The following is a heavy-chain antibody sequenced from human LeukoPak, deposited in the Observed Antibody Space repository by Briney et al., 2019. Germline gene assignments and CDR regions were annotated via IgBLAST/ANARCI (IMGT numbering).Heavy chain of an antibody. CDR1: GFTLSNFA. CDR2: IGTAGDT. V-gene: IGHV3-13*01. Sequence: GGSLRLSCAASGFTLSNFAMHWVRHATGKGLEWVSAIGTAGDTFYPGSVKGRFTISRGNAKNSLYLQMNNLRAEDTAVYYCARQMAPHGNFDYWGQGTLVTVSS. J-gene: IGHJ4*02. CDR3: ARQMAPHGNFDY. D-gene: IGHD1-26*01.